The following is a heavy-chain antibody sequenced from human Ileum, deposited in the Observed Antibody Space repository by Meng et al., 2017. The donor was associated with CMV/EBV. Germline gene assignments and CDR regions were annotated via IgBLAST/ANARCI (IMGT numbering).Heavy chain of an antibody. CDR3: ARDSGYDAS. V-gene: IGHV1-2*02. CDR1: GYTFTTYY. D-gene: IGHD6-13*01. J-gene: IGHJ1*01. Sequence: QVQLVQSGAEVKKPGASVKVSCKTSGYTFTTYYIHWVRQAPRQGLEWMGWIDPKSGGTDYAQNFQGRVTMTGDTSISTAYMELSSLRSDDTAVYYCARDSGYDASWGQGTLVTVSS. CDR2: IDPKSGGT.